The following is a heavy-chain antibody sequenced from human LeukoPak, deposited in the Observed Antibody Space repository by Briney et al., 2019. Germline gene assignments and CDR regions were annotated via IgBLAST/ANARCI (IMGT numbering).Heavy chain of an antibody. J-gene: IGHJ6*02. Sequence: GESLKISCKGSGYSFTSYWISWVRQMPGKGLEWMGRIDPSDSYTNYSPSFQGHVTISADKSISTAYLQWSSLKASDTAMYYCARLNWNYDYYYYGMDVWGQGTTVTVSS. D-gene: IGHD1-7*01. V-gene: IGHV5-10-1*01. CDR1: GYSFTSYW. CDR3: ARLNWNYDYYYYGMDV. CDR2: IDPSDSYT.